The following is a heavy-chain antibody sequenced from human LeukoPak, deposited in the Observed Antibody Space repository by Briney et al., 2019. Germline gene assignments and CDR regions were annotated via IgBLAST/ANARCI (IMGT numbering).Heavy chain of an antibody. CDR1: GGSISSYY. Sequence: PSETLTLTCTVSGGSISSYYWSWIRQPAGKGLEWIGRIYTSGSTNYNPSLKSRVTMPVDTSKNQFSLKLSSVTAADTAVYYCARDFAVVTAIHPLYYYYYGMDVWGQGTTVTVSS. CDR3: ARDFAVVTAIHPLYYYYYGMDV. CDR2: IYTSGST. D-gene: IGHD2-21*02. V-gene: IGHV4-4*07. J-gene: IGHJ6*02.